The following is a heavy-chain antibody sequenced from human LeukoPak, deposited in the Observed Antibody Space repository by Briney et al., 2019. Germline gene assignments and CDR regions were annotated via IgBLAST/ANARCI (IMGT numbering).Heavy chain of an antibody. CDR2: IYSDGNT. D-gene: IGHD3-10*01. V-gene: IGHV3-53*01. CDR1: GFTVSSNY. J-gene: IGHJ6*02. Sequence: PGGSLRLSCAASGFTVSSNYMSWVRQAPGKGLEWVSLIYSDGNTYYADSVKGRFTISRDNSKNTLYLQMNSLRAEDTAVYYCARPMSYGSGSFYGMDVWGQGTTVTVSS. CDR3: ARPMSYGSGSFYGMDV.